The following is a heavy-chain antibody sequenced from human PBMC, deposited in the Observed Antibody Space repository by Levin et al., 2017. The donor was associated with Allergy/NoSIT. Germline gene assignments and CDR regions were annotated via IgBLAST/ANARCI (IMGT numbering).Heavy chain of an antibody. D-gene: IGHD2-15*01. J-gene: IGHJ4*02. Sequence: TSETLSLTCTVSGGSISSSSYYWGWIRQPPGKGLEWIGSIYYSGSTYYNPSLKSRVTISVDTSKNQFSLKLSSVTAADTAVYYCARHFTGDVGPEGYLEGWGQGTLVTVSS. CDR1: GGSISSSSYY. CDR3: ARHFTGDVGPEGYLEG. CDR2: IYYSGST. V-gene: IGHV4-39*01.